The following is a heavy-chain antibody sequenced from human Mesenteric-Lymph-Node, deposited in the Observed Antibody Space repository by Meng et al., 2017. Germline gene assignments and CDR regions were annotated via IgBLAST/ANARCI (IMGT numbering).Heavy chain of an antibody. CDR3: ARHDGGYGDYFDH. D-gene: IGHD5-12*01. J-gene: IGHJ4*02. V-gene: IGHV4-34*01. CDR2: IYYSGST. Sequence: QGPLQQWGAGLLKPAETLSLTCACYGGSFSGHYWSWIRQPPGRGLEWIGSIYYSGSTYYNPSLRSRVTMSLDTSKNQFSLKLSSVTATDTAVYYCARHDGGYGDYFDHWGQGTLVTVSS. CDR1: GGSFSGHY.